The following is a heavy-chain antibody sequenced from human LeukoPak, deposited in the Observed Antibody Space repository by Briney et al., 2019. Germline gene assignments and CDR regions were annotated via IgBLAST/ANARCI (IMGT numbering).Heavy chain of an antibody. V-gene: IGHV1-69*02. D-gene: IGHD3-16*01. CDR3: ARAPLPPDPQLMWGSMDFDY. J-gene: IGHJ4*02. Sequence: SVKVSCKASGGTFSSYTISWVRQAPGQGLEWMGRIIPILGIANYAQKFQGRVTITADKSTSTAYMELSSLRSEDTAVYYCARAPLPPDPQLMWGSMDFDYWGQGTLVTVSS. CDR2: IIPILGIA. CDR1: GGTFSSYT.